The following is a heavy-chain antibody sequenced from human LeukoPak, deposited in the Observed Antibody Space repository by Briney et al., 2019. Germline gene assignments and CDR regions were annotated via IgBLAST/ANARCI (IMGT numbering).Heavy chain of an antibody. CDR1: GVVVSGNY. V-gene: IGHV3-66*01. CDR3: TSRPSYYDANYRLIRDAEY. J-gene: IGHJ4*02. D-gene: IGHD3-10*01. CDR2: IYTGGRT. Sequence: GGSLRLSCAASGVVVSGNYMSWVRQTPGKGLQCVAVIYTGGRTDYADSVKGRFVISRDHPKNTVFLQMDSLRAEDSALYYCTSRPSYYDANYRLIRDAEYWGQGTLVTVSS.